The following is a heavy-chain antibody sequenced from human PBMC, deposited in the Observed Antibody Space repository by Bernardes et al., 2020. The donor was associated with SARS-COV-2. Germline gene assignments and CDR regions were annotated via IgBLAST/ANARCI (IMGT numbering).Heavy chain of an antibody. J-gene: IGHJ3*02. CDR1: GFTFGDYA. Sequence: GGFLRLSCTASGFTFGDYAMSWFRQAPGKGLEWVGFIRSKAYGGTTEYAASVKGRFTISRDDSKSIAYLQMNSLKTEDTAVYYCTRVWGCSSTSCYGDAFDIWGQGTMVTVSS. CDR2: IRSKAYGGTT. D-gene: IGHD2-2*01. CDR3: TRVWGCSSTSCYGDAFDI. V-gene: IGHV3-49*03.